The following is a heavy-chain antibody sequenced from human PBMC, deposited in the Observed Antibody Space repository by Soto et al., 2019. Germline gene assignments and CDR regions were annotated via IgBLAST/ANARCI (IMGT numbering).Heavy chain of an antibody. D-gene: IGHD2-2*01. Sequence: ASVKVSCKASGYTFTGYYMHWVRQAPGQGLEWMGWINPNSGGTNYAQKFQGWVTMTRDTSISTAYMELSRLRSDDTAVYYCARDSVRCSSTSCYYYYGMDVWGQGTTVTVSS. CDR1: GYTFTGYY. CDR2: INPNSGGT. V-gene: IGHV1-2*04. J-gene: IGHJ6*02. CDR3: ARDSVRCSSTSCYYYYGMDV.